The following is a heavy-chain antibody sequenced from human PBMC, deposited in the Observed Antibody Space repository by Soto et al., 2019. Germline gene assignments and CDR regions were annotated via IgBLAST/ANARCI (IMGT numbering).Heavy chain of an antibody. CDR1: GDSFNDYC. D-gene: IGHD5-12*01. Sequence: VQLAQSGAEVKKPGASVKVSCKTSGDSFNDYCIHWVRQAPGQGLEWMGWINPNGGATKYAQKFQGRVTVTRDTSIRTVYMELSSLRSDDTAVYYCARESGGATATLDYYYFYMDVWGKGTTVTVSS. V-gene: IGHV1-2*02. J-gene: IGHJ6*03. CDR3: ARESGGATATLDYYYFYMDV. CDR2: INPNGGAT.